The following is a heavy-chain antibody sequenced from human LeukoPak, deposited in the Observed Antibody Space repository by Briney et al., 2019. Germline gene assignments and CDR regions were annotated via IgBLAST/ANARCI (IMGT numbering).Heavy chain of an antibody. CDR1: GLTFYTYA. CDR2: ISGRDGRT. CDR3: ARDMGTGECSSIRCYAFDS. Sequence: GGSLRLSCSVSGLTFYTYAMSWVRQAPGKGLEWVSAISGRDGRTYYTDSVEGRFTISRENSKNTLHLQMNSLRAGDSAIYYCARDMGTGECSSIRCYAFDSWGQGTLVTVSS. V-gene: IGHV3-23*01. J-gene: IGHJ4*02. D-gene: IGHD2-2*01.